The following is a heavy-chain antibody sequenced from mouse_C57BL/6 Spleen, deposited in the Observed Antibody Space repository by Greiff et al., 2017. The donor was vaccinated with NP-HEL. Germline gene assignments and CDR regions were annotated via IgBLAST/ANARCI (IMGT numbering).Heavy chain of an antibody. CDR1: GYTFTSYW. D-gene: IGHD1-1*01. CDR2: IDPSDSYT. V-gene: IGHV1-69*01. CDR3: ASRDYYGSSYWFAY. J-gene: IGHJ3*01. Sequence: VQLQQSGAELVMPGASVKLSCKASGYTFTSYWMHWVKQRPGQGLEWIGEIDPSDSYTNYNQKFKGKSTLTVDKSSSTAYMQLSSLPSEDSAVYYCASRDYYGSSYWFAYWGQGTLVTVSA.